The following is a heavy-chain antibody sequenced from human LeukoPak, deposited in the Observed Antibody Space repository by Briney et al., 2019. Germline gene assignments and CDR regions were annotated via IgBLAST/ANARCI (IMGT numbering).Heavy chain of an antibody. V-gene: IGHV3-7*01. CDR1: GFTFSNYE. Sequence: GGSLRLSCAASGFTFSNYEMSWVRQAPGKGLEWVANIKQDGSDKYYVDSVKGRFTISRDNAKSSLFLHMNSLRVEDTAVYYCARASIWFGEFWGQGTLVTVSS. J-gene: IGHJ4*02. D-gene: IGHD3-10*01. CDR3: ARASIWFGEF. CDR2: IKQDGSDK.